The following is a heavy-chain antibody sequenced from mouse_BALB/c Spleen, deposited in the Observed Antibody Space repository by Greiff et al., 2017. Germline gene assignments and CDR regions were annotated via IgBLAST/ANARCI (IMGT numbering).Heavy chain of an antibody. J-gene: IGHJ1*01. CDR1: GYTFTSYW. CDR2: IDPSDSET. D-gene: IGHD3-1*01. CDR3: ARSGGSFDV. V-gene: IGHV1-69*02. Sequence: QVQLKQPGAELVKPGAPVKLSCKASGYTFTSYWMNWVKQRPGRGLEWIGRIDPSDSETHYNQKFKDKATLTVDKSSSTAYIQLSSLTSEDSAVYCYARSGGSFDVWGAGTTVTVSS.